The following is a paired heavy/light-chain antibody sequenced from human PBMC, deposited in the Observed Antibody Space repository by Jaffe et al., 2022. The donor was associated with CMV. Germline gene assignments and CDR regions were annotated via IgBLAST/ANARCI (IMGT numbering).Heavy chain of an antibody. Sequence: QVQLVQSGAEVKNSGASVKVSCEASGYTFTNYYIHWVRQAPGQGPEWMGWILPNGGDTKFAQKFEGWVTLTSDTSITTAYMELSRVTSDDTAVYYCARGPYFSSSWGGHFFYYYMDVWGEGTTVTVSS. D-gene: IGHD6-6*01. CDR2: ILPNGGDT. V-gene: IGHV1-2*04. CDR3: ARGPYFSSSWGGHFFYYYMDV. CDR1: GYTFTNYY. J-gene: IGHJ6*03.
Light chain of an antibody. CDR2: SAS. V-gene: IGKV1D-12*01. J-gene: IGKJ4*01. CDR1: RDISRW. CDR3: QQAHSSPLT. Sequence: DIQMTQSPSSVSASVGDRVIITCRASRDISRWLAWYQQKPGKAPNLLIHSASTLQSGVPSRFSGSGSGTDFSLTINSLQPEDFATYYCQQAHSSPLTFGGGTKVDIK.